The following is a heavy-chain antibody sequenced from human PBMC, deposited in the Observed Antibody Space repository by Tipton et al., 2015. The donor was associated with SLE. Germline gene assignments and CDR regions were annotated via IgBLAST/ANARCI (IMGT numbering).Heavy chain of an antibody. D-gene: IGHD2-21*01. CDR2: IYYSGST. V-gene: IGHV4-39*02. J-gene: IGHJ4*02. CDR3: ARDVAKRYFDY. Sequence: LRLSCTVSGGSISSSSYYWGWIRQPPGKGLEWIGSIYYSGSTYYNPSLKSRVTISVDTSKNQFSLKLSSVTAADTAVYYCARDVAKRYFDYWGQGTLVTVSS. CDR1: GGSISSSSYY.